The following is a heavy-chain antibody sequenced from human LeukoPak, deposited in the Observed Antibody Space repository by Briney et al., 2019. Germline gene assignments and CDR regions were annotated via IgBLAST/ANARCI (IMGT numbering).Heavy chain of an antibody. J-gene: IGHJ4*02. Sequence: ASETLSLTCTVSGGPVSSGSYYWSWIRQPPGKGLEWIGYIYYSGSTNYNPSLKSRVTISVDTSKNQFSLKLSSVTAADTAVYYCASSQWLAYYFDYWGQGTLVTVSS. CDR3: ASSQWLAYYFDY. V-gene: IGHV4-61*01. CDR2: IYYSGST. D-gene: IGHD6-19*01. CDR1: GGPVSSGSYY.